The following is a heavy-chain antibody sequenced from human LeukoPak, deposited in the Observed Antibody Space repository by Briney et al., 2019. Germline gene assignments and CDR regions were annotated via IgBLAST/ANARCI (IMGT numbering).Heavy chain of an antibody. Sequence: GRSLRLSCAASGFTVNSYYMTWVRQAPGKGLEWVSVIYSGGSTSYADSVKGRFTISRDNSKNTPYLQMNSLRVEDTAVYYCAGDSTTWYYFTYWGQGTLVTVSS. CDR1: GFTVNSYY. CDR2: IYSGGST. J-gene: IGHJ4*02. CDR3: AGDSTTWYYFTY. V-gene: IGHV3-66*01. D-gene: IGHD2-2*01.